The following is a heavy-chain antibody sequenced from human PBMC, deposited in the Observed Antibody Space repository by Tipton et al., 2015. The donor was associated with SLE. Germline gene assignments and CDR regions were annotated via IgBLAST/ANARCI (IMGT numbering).Heavy chain of an antibody. CDR2: INSGGSST. V-gene: IGHV3-74*01. Sequence: SLRLSCAASGFTFSSYWMHWVRQAPGKGLVWVSRINSGGSSTSYADSVKGRFTISRDNAKNTLYLQMNSLRAEDTAVYYCARGSGDYDFWSGYPSEYFDYWGQGTLVTVSS. CDR3: ARGSGDYDFWSGYPSEYFDY. J-gene: IGHJ4*02. D-gene: IGHD3-3*01. CDR1: GFTFSSYW.